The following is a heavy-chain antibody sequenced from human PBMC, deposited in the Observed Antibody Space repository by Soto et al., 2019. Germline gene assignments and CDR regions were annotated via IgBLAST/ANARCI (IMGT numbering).Heavy chain of an antibody. Sequence: QLQLQESGPGLVKPSETLSLTCAVSGGSISGSYYYWAWLRQSPGKGPEWIGSVFYTGFTSYNPPLESRVSVSVDTSKSQFSLKLSAVTAADTAVYYCATSQKGYNWNYFDHWGQGALVTVSS. J-gene: IGHJ4*02. CDR1: GGSISGSYYY. CDR2: VFYTGFT. CDR3: ATSQKGYNWNYFDH. V-gene: IGHV4-39*01. D-gene: IGHD1-20*01.